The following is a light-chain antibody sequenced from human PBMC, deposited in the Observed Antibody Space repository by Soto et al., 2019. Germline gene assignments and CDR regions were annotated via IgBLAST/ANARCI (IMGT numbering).Light chain of an antibody. CDR3: SSYAGSNYYV. V-gene: IGLV2-8*01. CDR2: EVS. J-gene: IGLJ1*01. Sequence: QSALTKPPSASGSPGQSVTISCTGTSSDVGGYNYVSWYQQHPGKAPKIMIYEVSKRPSGVPDRCSGSKSGNTASLTVSGLQSEDEADYYCSSYAGSNYYVFGTGTKLTVL. CDR1: SSDVGGYNY.